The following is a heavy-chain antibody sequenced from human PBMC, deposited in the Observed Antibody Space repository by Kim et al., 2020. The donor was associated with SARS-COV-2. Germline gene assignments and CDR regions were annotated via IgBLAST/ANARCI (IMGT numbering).Heavy chain of an antibody. V-gene: IGHV1-8*01. CDR1: GYTFTSYD. J-gene: IGHJ6*02. Sequence: ASVKVSCKASGYTFTSYDINWVRQATGQGLEWMGWMNPNSGNTGYAQKFQGRVTMTRNTSISTAYMELSSLRSEDTAVYYCARKVPKDYYYYYGMDVWGQGTTVTVSS. CDR2: MNPNSGNT. CDR3: ARKVPKDYYYYYGMDV.